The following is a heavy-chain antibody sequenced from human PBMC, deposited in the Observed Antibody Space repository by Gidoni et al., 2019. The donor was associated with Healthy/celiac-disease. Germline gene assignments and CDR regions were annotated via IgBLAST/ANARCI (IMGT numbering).Heavy chain of an antibody. CDR3: AKDMSPIVVVPAATGYYYYYGMDV. J-gene: IGHJ6*02. Sequence: EVQLVESGGCLVQPGRSLRLSCSASAFTFDDYAMHWVRQAPGKGLEWVSGISWNSCSIGYADSVKGRFTISRDNAKNSLYLQMNSLRAEDTALYYCAKDMSPIVVVPAATGYYYYYGMDVWGQGTTVTVSS. D-gene: IGHD2-2*01. V-gene: IGHV3-9*01. CDR1: AFTFDDYA. CDR2: ISWNSCSI.